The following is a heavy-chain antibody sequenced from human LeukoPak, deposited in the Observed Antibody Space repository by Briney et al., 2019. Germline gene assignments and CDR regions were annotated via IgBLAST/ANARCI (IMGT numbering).Heavy chain of an antibody. J-gene: IGHJ1*01. D-gene: IGHD2-2*01. Sequence: AGSLRLSCAASGFTFSSYAMSWVRQAPGKGLEWVAAISASGGSTYYADSVKGRFTISRDNSKNTLYLQMNSLRAADTAVYYCAKDELDIVVVPAAKGGLLRGSSWVVQHWGQGTLVTVSS. CDR3: AKDELDIVVVPAAKGGLLRGSSWVVQH. CDR1: GFTFSSYA. CDR2: ISASGGST. V-gene: IGHV3-23*01.